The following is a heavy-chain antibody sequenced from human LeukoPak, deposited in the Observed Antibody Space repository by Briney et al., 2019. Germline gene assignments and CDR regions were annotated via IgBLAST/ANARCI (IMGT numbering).Heavy chain of an antibody. CDR1: GGSFSGYY. D-gene: IGHD3-22*01. CDR3: ARGATRYYYDSSGFNWFDP. V-gene: IGHV4-34*01. Sequence: SETLSLTCAVYGGSFSGYYWSWIRQPPGKGLEWIGEINHSGSTNYNPSLKSRVTISVDTSKNQFSLKLSSVTAADTAVYYSARGATRYYYDSSGFNWFDPWGQGTLVTVSS. J-gene: IGHJ5*02. CDR2: INHSGST.